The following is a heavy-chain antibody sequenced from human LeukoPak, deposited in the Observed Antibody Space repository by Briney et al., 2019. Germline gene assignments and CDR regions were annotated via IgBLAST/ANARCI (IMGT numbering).Heavy chain of an antibody. V-gene: IGHV3-23*01. CDR1: GFTFSSYA. Sequence: PGGSLRLSCAASGFTFSSYAMSWVRQAPGKGLEWVSAISGSGGSTHYADSVKGRFTISRDNSKNTLYLQMNSLRAEDTAVYYCALYSSGYYYYYYYGMDVWGQGTTVTVSS. D-gene: IGHD3-22*01. J-gene: IGHJ6*02. CDR2: ISGSGGST. CDR3: ALYSSGYYYYYYYGMDV.